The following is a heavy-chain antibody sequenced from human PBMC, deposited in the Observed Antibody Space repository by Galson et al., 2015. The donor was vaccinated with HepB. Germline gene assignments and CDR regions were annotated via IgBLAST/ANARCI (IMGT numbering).Heavy chain of an antibody. J-gene: IGHJ2*01. CDR1: GYTFTSYA. D-gene: IGHD7-27*01. CDR2: ISTNTGNP. V-gene: IGHV7-4-1*02. Sequence: SVKVSCKASGYTFTSYAMNWVRQAPGQGLEWVGWISTNTGNPTYAQGFTGRFVFSLDTSVSTAYLQISSLKAEDTAVYYCAREGGTGDILNWYFDLWGRGTLVTVSS. CDR3: AREGGTGDILNWYFDL.